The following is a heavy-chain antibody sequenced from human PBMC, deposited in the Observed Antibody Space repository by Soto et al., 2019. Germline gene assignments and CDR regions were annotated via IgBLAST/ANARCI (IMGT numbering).Heavy chain of an antibody. CDR2: IYYSGST. CDR1: GGSISSGGYY. J-gene: IGHJ5*02. D-gene: IGHD2-2*02. CDR3: ARDRCSSTSCYIPSGWFDP. V-gene: IGHV4-31*03. Sequence: SETLSLTCTVSGGSISSGGYYWSWIRQHPGKGLEWIGYIYYSGSTYYNPSLKSRVTISVDTSKNQFSLKLSSVTAADTAVYYCARDRCSSTSCYIPSGWFDPWGQGTLVTVSS.